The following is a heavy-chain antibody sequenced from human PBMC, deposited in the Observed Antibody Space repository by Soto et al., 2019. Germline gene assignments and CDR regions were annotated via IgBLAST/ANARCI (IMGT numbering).Heavy chain of an antibody. J-gene: IGHJ4*02. CDR3: TKGAGSGSHYAFDF. Sequence: SETLSLTCTVSGGSISSSSYYWGWIRQHPGKGLEWIGNIFYSGTTHYNPSLKSRVTISRDTSKNQFSLELNSVTAADTAVYFCTKGAGSGSHYAFDFWGQGTQVTVSS. D-gene: IGHD3-10*01. V-gene: IGHV4-31*03. CDR2: IFYSGTT. CDR1: GGSISSSSYY.